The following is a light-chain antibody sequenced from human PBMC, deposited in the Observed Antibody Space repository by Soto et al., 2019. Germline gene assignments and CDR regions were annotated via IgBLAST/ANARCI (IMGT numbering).Light chain of an antibody. CDR2: KVS. CDR1: QSLVYKDGNTY. J-gene: IGKJ2*01. Sequence: DVVMTQSPLSLPVTLGQPASISCRSSQSLVYKDGNTYLNWFHQRPGQSPRRLIYKVSNRDSSVPDRFSGSGSDTDFTLKISRVEAEDVGVYYCMQGTHWPYTFGQGTKLEIK. CDR3: MQGTHWPYT. V-gene: IGKV2-30*01.